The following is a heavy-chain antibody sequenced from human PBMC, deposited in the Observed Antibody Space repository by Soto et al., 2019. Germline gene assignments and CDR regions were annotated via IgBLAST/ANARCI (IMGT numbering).Heavy chain of an antibody. CDR3: ARIWYNFGHHGFDL. V-gene: IGHV4-59*13. Sequence: QVQLQESDPGLVKPSEALSLACNVSGASISDNSWTWIRQPPGKGLEWIGYVYKSGTTNNDPSLKRRVTLSLDTAKNQFFLRLSSVTAADTAVYYCARIWYNFGHHGFDLWGRGTLVTVSS. CDR1: GASISDNS. CDR2: VYKSGTT. J-gene: IGHJ5*02. D-gene: IGHD1-1*01.